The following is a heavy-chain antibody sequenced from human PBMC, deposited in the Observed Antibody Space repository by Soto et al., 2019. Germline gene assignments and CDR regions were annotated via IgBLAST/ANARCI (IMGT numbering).Heavy chain of an antibody. D-gene: IGHD3-10*01. V-gene: IGHV1-46*01. Sequence: QVHLVQSGAEVMKPGASVTVSCRAAGRAFSNTYIHWVRQAPGQGLEWMGIINPSGGSRSYSQTFQGRVTMTGDTSTVYMELRSLTFEDTAVYYCAGGTLWFGEFSQFDPWGQGTLVTVSS. CDR2: INPSGGSR. CDR3: AGGTLWFGEFSQFDP. J-gene: IGHJ5*02. CDR1: GRAFSNTY.